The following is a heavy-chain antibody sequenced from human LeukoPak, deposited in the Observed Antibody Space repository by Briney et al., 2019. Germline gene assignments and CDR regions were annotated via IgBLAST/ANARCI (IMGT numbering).Heavy chain of an antibody. CDR2: ISAYNGNT. V-gene: IGHV1-18*01. J-gene: IGHJ3*02. CDR1: GYTFTSYG. D-gene: IGHD3-22*01. CDR3: ARSYYYDSSGYAFDI. Sequence: ASVKVSCKASGYTFTSYGISWVRQAPGQGLEWMGWISAYNGNTNYAQKLQGRVTMTTDTSTSTVYMELSSLRSEDTAVYYCARSYYYDSSGYAFDIWGQGTWSPSLQ.